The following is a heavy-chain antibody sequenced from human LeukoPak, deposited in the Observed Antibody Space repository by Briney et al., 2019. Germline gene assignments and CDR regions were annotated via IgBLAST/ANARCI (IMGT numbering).Heavy chain of an antibody. V-gene: IGHV3-21*01. Sequence: PGGSLRLSCAASGFTFTSYTMNWVRQAPGKGLEWVSXVSSSSTYIYYADSVKGRFTISRDNAKTSLSLQMNSLRAEDTAVYFCAXXGXGNTFYYMDVXGKXTXVTVXS. CDR2: VSSSSTYI. J-gene: IGHJ6*03. CDR1: GFTFTSYT. D-gene: IGHD1/OR15-1a*01. CDR3: AXXGXGNTFYYMDV.